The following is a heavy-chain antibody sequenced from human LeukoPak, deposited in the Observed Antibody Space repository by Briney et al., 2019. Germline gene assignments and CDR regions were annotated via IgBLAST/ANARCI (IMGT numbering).Heavy chain of an antibody. CDR2: IYYSGST. CDR1: GDSISSHY. CDR3: VSTPPEKGIAVAGTFNHYFDY. V-gene: IGHV4-59*11. D-gene: IGHD6-19*01. J-gene: IGHJ4*02. Sequence: NPSETLSLTCTVSGDSISSHYWSWIRQPPGKGLEWIGYIYYSGSTNYNPSLKSRVTISLDTSKNQFSLKLSSVTAADTAVYYCVSTPPEKGIAVAGTFNHYFDYWGQGTLVTVSS.